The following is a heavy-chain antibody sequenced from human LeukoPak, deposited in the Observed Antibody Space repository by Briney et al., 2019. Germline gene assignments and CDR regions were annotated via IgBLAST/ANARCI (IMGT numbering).Heavy chain of an antibody. J-gene: IGHJ3*02. Sequence: TGGSLTLSRSASGFTVDDYAMQWVRQAPGKGLEWVSGISWNSGSIGYADPVKGRFTISRDNAKNSLYLQMNSLRAEDTVLYYCAKVQYYDFWSGYPADHAFDIWGQGTMVTVSS. CDR1: GFTVDDYA. CDR3: AKVQYYDFWSGYPADHAFDI. V-gene: IGHV3-9*01. CDR2: ISWNSGSI. D-gene: IGHD3-3*01.